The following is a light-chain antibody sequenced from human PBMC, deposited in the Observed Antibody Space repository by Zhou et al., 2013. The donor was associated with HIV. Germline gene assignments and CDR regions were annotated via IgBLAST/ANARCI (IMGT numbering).Light chain of an antibody. CDR3: QQRTNWPPIT. CDR2: DAS. Sequence: EIVLTQSPASLSLSLGKRATLSCRASQNIKTSLAWYQQKPGQPPRLLIYDASHRATGVPARFSGSGSGTDFTLTISNLEPEDFAVYYCQQRTNWPPITFGQGTRLDIK. CDR1: QNIKTS. J-gene: IGKJ5*01. V-gene: IGKV3-11*01.